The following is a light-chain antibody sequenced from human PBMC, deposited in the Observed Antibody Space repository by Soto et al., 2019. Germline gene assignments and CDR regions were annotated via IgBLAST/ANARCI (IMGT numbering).Light chain of an antibody. CDR3: ISYASINTYV. Sequence: QSALTQPASVSGSPGQSITISCTGTSSDVGGYDYVSWYQQHPGKAPKLMIYDVTNRPSGVSNRFSGSKSGNTASLTISGLQAGDEADYYCISYASINTYVFGTGTKVTVL. CDR2: DVT. J-gene: IGLJ1*01. CDR1: SSDVGGYDY. V-gene: IGLV2-14*01.